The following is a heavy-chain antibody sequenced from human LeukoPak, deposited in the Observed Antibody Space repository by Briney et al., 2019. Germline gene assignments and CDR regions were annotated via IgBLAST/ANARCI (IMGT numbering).Heavy chain of an antibody. CDR1: GGSISTYY. V-gene: IGHV4-59*12. Sequence: SETLSLTCIVSGGSISTYYWSWIRQPPGKGLEWIGSMYYSGSTNYKPSLKSRVTISVDTSKNQFSLKLSSVTAADTAVYYCARTYYYDRSGFYSGYYFDYWGQGTLVTVSS. D-gene: IGHD3-22*01. CDR2: MYYSGST. J-gene: IGHJ4*02. CDR3: ARTYYYDRSGFYSGYYFDY.